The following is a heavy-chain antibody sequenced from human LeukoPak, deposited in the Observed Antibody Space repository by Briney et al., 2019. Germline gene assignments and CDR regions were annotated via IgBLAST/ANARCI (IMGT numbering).Heavy chain of an antibody. CDR2: ISSSGAYI. J-gene: IGHJ4*02. Sequence: GGSLRLSCAASGFTFSSYSMNWVRQAPGKGLEWVSSISSSGAYIYYADSVKGRFTISRDNGENSLYLQMNSLRDEDTAVYYCVRGTEYDILSGKNFGQYYFDYWGQGTLVTVSS. V-gene: IGHV3-21*01. CDR1: GFTFSSYS. CDR3: VRGTEYDILSGKNFGQYYFDY. D-gene: IGHD3-9*01.